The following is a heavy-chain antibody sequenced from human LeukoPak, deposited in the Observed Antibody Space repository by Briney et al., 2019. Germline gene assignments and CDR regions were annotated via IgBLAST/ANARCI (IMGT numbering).Heavy chain of an antibody. Sequence: PSETLSLTCTVSGGSISSYYWSWIRQPAGTGLEWIGRMYISGSTNYNPSLKSRVTMSVDTSKNQFSLKLNSVTAADTAVYYCAREGDDILTGYSFDAFDVWGQGTMVTVSS. D-gene: IGHD3-9*01. J-gene: IGHJ3*01. CDR1: GGSISSYY. V-gene: IGHV4-4*07. CDR2: MYISGST. CDR3: AREGDDILTGYSFDAFDV.